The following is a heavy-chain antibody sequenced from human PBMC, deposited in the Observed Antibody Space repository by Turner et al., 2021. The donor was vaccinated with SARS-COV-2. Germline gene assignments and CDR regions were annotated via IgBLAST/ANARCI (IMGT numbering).Heavy chain of an antibody. Sequence: QVQLVQSGAEVKQPGASATVSCRVSGYSPTELSMHCVRQAPGKGLEWMGGFDPEDAETSYAQKFQCRVTMTEDTSADTAYMELSSLRSEDTAVYYCATGYAYCGGDCSIDYWGQGTLVDVSS. CDR3: ATGYAYCGGDCSIDY. J-gene: IGHJ4*02. CDR2: FDPEDAET. D-gene: IGHD2-21*02. CDR1: GYSPTELS. V-gene: IGHV1-24*01.